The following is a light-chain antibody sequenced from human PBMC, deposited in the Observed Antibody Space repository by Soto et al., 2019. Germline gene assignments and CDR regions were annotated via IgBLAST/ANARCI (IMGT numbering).Light chain of an antibody. Sequence: DIQMTQSPSSLSASLGDRVTIICRASQSVSTRLACYQQKPGKAPKVLIYDASSWAGGVPSRFTGSGSGTEFTLTINSLQPDDFATYYCQQYSVYWTFGQGTKVDIK. CDR2: DAS. J-gene: IGKJ1*01. CDR3: QQYSVYWT. CDR1: QSVSTR. V-gene: IGKV1-5*02.